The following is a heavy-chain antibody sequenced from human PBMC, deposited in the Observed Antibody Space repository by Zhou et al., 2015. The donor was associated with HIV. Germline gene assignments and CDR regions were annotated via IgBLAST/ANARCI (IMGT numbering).Heavy chain of an antibody. Sequence: QVQLVQSGAEVKKPGASVKVSCKAFGYTFINYHIHWVRQAPGQGLEWMAWINPNTGDTNHAQKFEGRVTLTRDTSISTAYMELSRLTSDDTAIFYCARDDSSGYHSFDYWGQGTLVTVSS. D-gene: IGHD3-22*01. V-gene: IGHV1-2*02. CDR2: INPNTGDT. J-gene: IGHJ4*02. CDR3: ARDDSSGYHSFDY. CDR1: GYTFINYH.